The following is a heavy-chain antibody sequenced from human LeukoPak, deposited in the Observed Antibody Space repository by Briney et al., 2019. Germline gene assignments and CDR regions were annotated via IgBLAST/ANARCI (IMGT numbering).Heavy chain of an antibody. CDR3: ARDRALAARRVWFDL. V-gene: IGHV4-39*07. J-gene: IGHJ5*02. CDR2: IYYSGST. Sequence: AETLSLTCSVSVGTISSSSDYWGRIPRPPGKGLDWIGSIYYSGSTYYNPSFKSRVTISVDTSKNHSSLKLSSVTAAETAVYYCARDRALAARRVWFDLWGQGTLVTVSS. CDR1: VGTISSSSDY. D-gene: IGHD6-6*01.